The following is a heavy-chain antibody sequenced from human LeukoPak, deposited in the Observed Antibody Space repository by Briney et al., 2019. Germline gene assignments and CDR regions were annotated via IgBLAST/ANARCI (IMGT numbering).Heavy chain of an antibody. V-gene: IGHV4-34*01. CDR3: ARGDARARGNAFDI. CDR2: INHSGNT. D-gene: IGHD3-10*01. CDR1: GGSFSSYY. Sequence: MASETLSLTCAVYGGSFSSYYWSWIRQPPGKGLEWIGEINHSGNTNYNPSLKSRVTISVDTSKSQFSLKLSSVTAADTAVYYCARGDARARGNAFDIWGQGTIVTVSS. J-gene: IGHJ3*02.